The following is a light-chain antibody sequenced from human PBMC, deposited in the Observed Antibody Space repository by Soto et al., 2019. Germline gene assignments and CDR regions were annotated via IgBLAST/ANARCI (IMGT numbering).Light chain of an antibody. CDR2: GAS. V-gene: IGKV3-20*01. CDR1: QSVSSTY. CDR3: QQYET. Sequence: EIVLTQSPGTLSLSPGERATLSCRASQSVSSTYIAWYQQKPGQAPRLVIYGASSRATGIPDRFSGSGSGTDFTLTISRLEPEDFAVYYCQQYETFGPGTKVDI. J-gene: IGKJ3*01.